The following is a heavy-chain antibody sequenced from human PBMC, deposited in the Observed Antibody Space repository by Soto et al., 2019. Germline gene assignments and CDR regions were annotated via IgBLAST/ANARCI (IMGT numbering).Heavy chain of an antibody. D-gene: IGHD6-19*01. J-gene: IGHJ4*02. CDR1: GGSISSSSYY. CDR2: IYYSGST. Sequence: QLQLQESGPGLVKPSETLSLTCTVSGGSISSSSYYWGWIRQPPGKGLEWIGSIYYSGSTYYNPSLKSRVTISVDTSKNQFSLKLSSVTAADTAVYYCARVLINNGWSDYWGQGTLVTVSS. V-gene: IGHV4-39*01. CDR3: ARVLINNGWSDY.